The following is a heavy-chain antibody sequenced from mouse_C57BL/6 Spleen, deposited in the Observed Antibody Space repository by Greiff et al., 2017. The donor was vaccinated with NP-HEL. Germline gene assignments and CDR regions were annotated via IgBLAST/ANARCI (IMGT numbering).Heavy chain of an antibody. D-gene: IGHD1-1*01. V-gene: IGHV1-15*01. CDR3: TRSFYYGSSYGFAY. J-gene: IGHJ3*01. Sequence: VKLMESGAELVRPGASVTLSCKASGYTFTDYEMHWVKQTPVHGLEWIGAIDPETGGTAYNQKFKGKAILTADKSSSTAYMELRSLTSEDSAVYYCTRSFYYGSSYGFAYWGQGTLVTVSA. CDR1: GYTFTDYE. CDR2: IDPETGGT.